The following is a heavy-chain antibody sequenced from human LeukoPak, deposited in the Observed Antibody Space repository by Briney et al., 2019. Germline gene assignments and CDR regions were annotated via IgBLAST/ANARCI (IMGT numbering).Heavy chain of an antibody. V-gene: IGHV4-59*08. CDR2: IHYSRST. CDR1: GRTISSYY. J-gene: IGHJ4*02. CDR3: ARWYSSGWAFDY. Sequence: SETLSLTCTLSGRTISSYYWNWIRQPPGKGLEWIGYIHYSRSTKYNPSLKSRVTISVDTSKNQFSLKLSSVTAADTAVYYCARWYSSGWAFDYWGQGTLVTVSS. D-gene: IGHD6-19*01.